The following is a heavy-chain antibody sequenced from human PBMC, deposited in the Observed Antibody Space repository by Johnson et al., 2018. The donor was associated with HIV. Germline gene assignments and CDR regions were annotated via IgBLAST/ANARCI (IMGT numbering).Heavy chain of an antibody. CDR1: GFTFSSYA. V-gene: IGHV3-30*04. Sequence: QVQLVESGGGVVQPERSLRLSCAASGFTFSSYAMHWVRQAPGKGLEWVACISYDGSNKHYADSVKGRFTIFRDNSENTLFLQMNRLRAEETAVYYCAKDRTNWGYDAFDIWGQGTMVTVSS. CDR2: ISYDGSNK. J-gene: IGHJ3*02. CDR3: AKDRTNWGYDAFDI. D-gene: IGHD3-16*01.